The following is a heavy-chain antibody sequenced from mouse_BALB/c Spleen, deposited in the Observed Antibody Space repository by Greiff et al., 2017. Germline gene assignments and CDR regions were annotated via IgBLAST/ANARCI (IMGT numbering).Heavy chain of an antibody. CDR2: INPSSGYT. V-gene: IGHV1-4*02. D-gene: IGHD1-1*01. Sequence: QVQLKQSAAELARPGASVKMSCKASGYTFTSYTMHWVKQRPGQGLEWIGYINPSSGYTEYNQKFKDKTTLTADKSSSTAYMQLSSLTSEDSAVYYCARRAYYGSSYYAMDYWGQGTSVTVSS. J-gene: IGHJ4*01. CDR1: GYTFTSYT. CDR3: ARRAYYGSSYYAMDY.